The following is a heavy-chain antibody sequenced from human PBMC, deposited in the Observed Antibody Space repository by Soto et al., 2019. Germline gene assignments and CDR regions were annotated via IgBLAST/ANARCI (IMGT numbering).Heavy chain of an antibody. V-gene: IGHV3-73*01. J-gene: IGHJ4*02. D-gene: IGHD6-6*01. CDR1: CFTFSWSA. CDR2: IRSKANSYAT. Sequence: AGGSPRLSCAAPCFTFSWSAMPWGRPASGKGLEWVGRIRSKANSYATAYAASVKGRFTISRDDSKNTAYLQMNSLKTEDTAVYYCTRCGYSSSCFDYWGQGTLVTVSS. CDR3: TRCGYSSSCFDY.